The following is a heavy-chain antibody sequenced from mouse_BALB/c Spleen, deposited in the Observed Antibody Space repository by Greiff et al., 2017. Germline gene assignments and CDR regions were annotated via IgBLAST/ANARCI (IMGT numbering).Heavy chain of an antibody. V-gene: IGHV5-6-5*01. D-gene: IGHD1-1*01. CDR1: GFTFSSYA. Sequence: DVHLVESGGGLVKPGGSLKLSCAASGFTFSSYAMSWVRQTPEKRLEWVASISSGGSTYYPDSVKGRFTISRDNARNILYLQMSSLRSEDTAMYYCARGGITTVVPFDYWGQGTTLTVSS. CDR3: ARGGITTVVPFDY. CDR2: ISSGGST. J-gene: IGHJ2*01.